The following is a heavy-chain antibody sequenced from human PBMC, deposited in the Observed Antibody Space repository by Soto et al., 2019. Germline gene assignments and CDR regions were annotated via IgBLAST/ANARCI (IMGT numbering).Heavy chain of an antibody. CDR3: ARATGALYDY. CDR1: GGSFSGYY. V-gene: IGHV4-34*01. CDR2: INHSGST. Sequence: LPETLSLTCAVYGGSFSGYYWSWIRQPPGKGLEWIGEINHSGSTNYNPSLKSRVTISVDTSKNQFSLKLSSVTAADTAVYYCARATGALYDYWGQGTLVTVSS. J-gene: IGHJ4*02. D-gene: IGHD1-1*01.